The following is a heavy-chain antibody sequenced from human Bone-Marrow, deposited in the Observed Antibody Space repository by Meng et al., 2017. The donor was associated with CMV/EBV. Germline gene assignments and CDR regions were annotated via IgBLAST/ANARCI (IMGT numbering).Heavy chain of an antibody. CDR3: AKDVSVDY. V-gene: IGHV3-23*01. CDR2: ISGSGGST. Sequence: GAYLKTSCAASGFTFSSCAMRRVRQAPGKGLEWVSAISGSGGSTYYADSVKGRFTISRDNSKNTLYLQMNSRRAEETAVYYCAKDVSVDYWGQGTLVTVSS. CDR1: GFTFSSCA. J-gene: IGHJ4*02. D-gene: IGHD5/OR15-5a*01.